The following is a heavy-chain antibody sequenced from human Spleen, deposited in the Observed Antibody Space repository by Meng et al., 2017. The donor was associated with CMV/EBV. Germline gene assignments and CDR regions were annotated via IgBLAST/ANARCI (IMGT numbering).Heavy chain of an antibody. Sequence: TFSSYAISWGPQAPGQGLEVMGGIIPSLGIANYAQKFQGRVTITADKSTSTAYMELSSLRSEDTAVYYCARLVTMIVVVPEDAFDIWGQGTMVTVSS. CDR3: ARLVTMIVVVPEDAFDI. CDR1: TFSSYA. V-gene: IGHV1-69*10. J-gene: IGHJ3*02. CDR2: IIPSLGIA. D-gene: IGHD3-22*01.